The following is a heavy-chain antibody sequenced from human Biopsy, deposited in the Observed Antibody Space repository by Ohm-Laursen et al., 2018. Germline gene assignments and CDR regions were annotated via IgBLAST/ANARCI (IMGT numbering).Heavy chain of an antibody. CDR3: VREPKTGTAEAWYFDL. J-gene: IGHJ2*01. CDR1: GASVKTSGYF. D-gene: IGHD3-9*01. V-gene: IGHV4-31*02. Sequence: TLSLTWRVSGASVKTSGYFWAWIRQRPGKGLEWIGYISYNERTHYNPSLTSRLAISFDTSNNRTSLQLRSVSVADTAVYYCVREPKTGTAEAWYFDLWGRGSPVTVPS. CDR2: ISYNERT.